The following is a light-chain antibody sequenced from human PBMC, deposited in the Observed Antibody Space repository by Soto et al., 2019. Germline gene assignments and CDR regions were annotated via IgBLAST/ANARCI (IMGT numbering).Light chain of an antibody. J-gene: IGLJ2*01. Sequence: QSALTQPASVSGSPGQSITISCTGTRSDIGSYNNVAWYQKHPGKAPRVMIFGVTKRPSGVPDRFSGSKSGTSASLAISGLQSEDEADYYCAAWDDSLNGVVFGGGTKLTVL. CDR3: AAWDDSLNGVV. CDR1: RSDIGSYNN. V-gene: IGLV2-14*02. CDR2: GVT.